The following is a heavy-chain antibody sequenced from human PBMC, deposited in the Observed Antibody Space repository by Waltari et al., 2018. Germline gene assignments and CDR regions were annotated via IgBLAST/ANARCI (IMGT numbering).Heavy chain of an antibody. V-gene: IGHV3-48*04. J-gene: IGHJ6*03. CDR1: GFTFSSYS. CDR3: ARAARPDYYYYYMDV. CDR2: ISSSSSTI. Sequence: EVQLVESGGGLVQPGGSLRLSCAASGFTFSSYSMNWVSQAPGKGLEWVSYISSSSSTIYYADSVKGRFTISRDNAKNSLYLQMNSLRAEDTAVYYCARAARPDYYYYYMDVWGKGTTVTVSS. D-gene: IGHD6-6*01.